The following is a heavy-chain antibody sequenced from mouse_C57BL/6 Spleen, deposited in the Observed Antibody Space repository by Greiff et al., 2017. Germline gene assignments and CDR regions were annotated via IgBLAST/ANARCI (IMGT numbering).Heavy chain of an antibody. CDR2: IDPDDGET. Sequence: VQLQQSGAELVKPGASVKLSCTASGFTFTDYYMHWVKQRPEQGLEWIGKIDPDDGETKYAPKFKGKATITADTSSNTAYLQLSSLTSEDTAVYDCARGYGSYWYFDVWGTGTTVTVSS. J-gene: IGHJ1*03. CDR1: GFTFTDYY. D-gene: IGHD1-1*01. CDR3: ARGYGSYWYFDV. V-gene: IGHV14-2*01.